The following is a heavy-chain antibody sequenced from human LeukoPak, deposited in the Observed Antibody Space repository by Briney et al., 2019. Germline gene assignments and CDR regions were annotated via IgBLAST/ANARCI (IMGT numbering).Heavy chain of an antibody. D-gene: IGHD5-12*01. V-gene: IGHV4-39*01. J-gene: IGHJ4*02. CDR2: IYYGRST. CDR1: GGSTSSNDYY. Sequence: SETLSLTRTVSGGSTSSNDYYWAWIRQPPGKGLEWIGSIYYGRSTFYNPSLKSRVTISVDTSKNQFSLNLNSVTAADTAVYYCARRRIVATLDYWGQGTLVTVSS. CDR3: ARRRIVATLDY.